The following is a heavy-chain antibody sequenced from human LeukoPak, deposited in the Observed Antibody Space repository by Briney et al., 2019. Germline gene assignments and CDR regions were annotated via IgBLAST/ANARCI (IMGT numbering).Heavy chain of an antibody. J-gene: IGHJ4*02. V-gene: IGHV4-59*01. CDR1: GGSIRRYY. CDR3: ARGENYNILTGPPYFDL. Sequence: SETLSLTCTASGGSIRRYYWNWIRQAPGKGLEWIGYIYSSGSTTYHPSLESRLTISLDTSKNQFSLKLTSVTAADTAVYYCARGENYNILTGPPYFDLWGQGTLVTVSS. D-gene: IGHD3-9*01. CDR2: IYSSGST.